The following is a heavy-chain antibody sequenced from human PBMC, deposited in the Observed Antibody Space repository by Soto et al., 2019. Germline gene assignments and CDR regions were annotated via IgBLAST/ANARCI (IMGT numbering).Heavy chain of an antibody. CDR1: GYTFTSYD. V-gene: IGHV1-8*01. Sequence: QVQLVQSGAEVKKPGASVKVSCKASGYTFTSYDINWVRQATGQGLEWMGWMNPNSGNTGYAQKFQGRVTKTRNTSISTADMEPSSLRSEDTAVYDCAAAYSSSWYVVDYWGQGTLVTVSS. CDR3: AAAYSSSWYVVDY. J-gene: IGHJ4*02. CDR2: MNPNSGNT. D-gene: IGHD6-13*01.